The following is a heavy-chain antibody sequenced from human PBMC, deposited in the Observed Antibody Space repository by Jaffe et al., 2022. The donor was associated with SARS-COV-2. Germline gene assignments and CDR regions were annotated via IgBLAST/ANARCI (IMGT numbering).Heavy chain of an antibody. V-gene: IGHV3-7*01. D-gene: IGHD2-2*01. CDR3: ARVAIVVVPAAEPYYYYYYGMDV. CDR1: GFTFSSYW. J-gene: IGHJ6*02. Sequence: EVQLVESGGGLVQPGGSLRLSCAASGFTFSSYWMSWVRQAPGKGLEWVANIKQDGSEKYYVDSVKGRFTISRDNAKNSLYLQMNSLRAEDTAVYYCARVAIVVVPAAEPYYYYYYGMDVWGQGTTVTVSS. CDR2: IKQDGSEK.